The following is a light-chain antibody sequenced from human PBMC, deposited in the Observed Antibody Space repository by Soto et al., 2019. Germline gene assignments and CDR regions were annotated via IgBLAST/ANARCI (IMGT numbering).Light chain of an antibody. Sequence: GDRVNITWRASQSISSWLAWYQQKPGRAAKLLIYDASSLKSGVPPRFSGSGSGAVFTLTISSLQPDDVSTYYCQQYHTYSRTFGQGTKGAIK. CDR2: DAS. CDR3: QQYHTYSRT. J-gene: IGKJ1*01. V-gene: IGKV1-5*01. CDR1: QSISSW.